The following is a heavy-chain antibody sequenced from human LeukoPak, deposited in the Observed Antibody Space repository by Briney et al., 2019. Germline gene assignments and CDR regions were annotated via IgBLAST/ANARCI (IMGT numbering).Heavy chain of an antibody. CDR2: ISSSSDTI. D-gene: IGHD3-22*01. J-gene: IGHJ4*02. V-gene: IGHV3-48*01. CDR3: AGIGYYDSSGYYYSYPYYFDY. Sequence: GGSPRLSCAASGFTFSSYSMNWVRQAPGKGLEWVSYISSSSDTIYYADSVKGRFTISRDNAKNSLYLQMNSLRGEDTAVYYCAGIGYYDSSGYYYSYPYYFDYWGQGTLVTVSS. CDR1: GFTFSSYS.